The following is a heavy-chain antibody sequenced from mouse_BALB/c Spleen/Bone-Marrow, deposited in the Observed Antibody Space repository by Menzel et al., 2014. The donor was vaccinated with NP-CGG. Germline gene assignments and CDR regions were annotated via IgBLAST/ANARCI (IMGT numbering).Heavy chain of an antibody. D-gene: IGHD1-1*02. CDR3: ARDMGDY. CDR2: INSNGGST. CDR1: GFTFSSYG. V-gene: IGHV5-6-3*01. J-gene: IGHJ2*01. Sequence: EVKLEESGGGLVQPGGSLKLSCAASGFTFSSYGMSWVRQTPDKRLELVATINSNGGSTYYPDSVKGRFTISRDNAKSNLYLQMNSLKSEDTAMYYCARDMGDYWGQGTTLTVSS.